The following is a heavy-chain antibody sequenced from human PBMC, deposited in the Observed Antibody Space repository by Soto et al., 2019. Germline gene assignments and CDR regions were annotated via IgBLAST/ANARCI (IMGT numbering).Heavy chain of an antibody. D-gene: IGHD6-19*01. J-gene: IGHJ6*03. CDR1: GFTFSSYS. CDR2: ISSSSSTI. CDR3: AREGIAVAGTYYYYYYYMDV. Sequence: EVQLVESGGGLVQPGGSLRLSCAASGFTFSSYSMNWVRQAPGKGLEWVSYISSSSSTIYYADSVKGRFTISRDNAKNSLYLQRNSLRAEDTAVYYCAREGIAVAGTYYYYYYYMDVWGKGTTVTVSS. V-gene: IGHV3-48*01.